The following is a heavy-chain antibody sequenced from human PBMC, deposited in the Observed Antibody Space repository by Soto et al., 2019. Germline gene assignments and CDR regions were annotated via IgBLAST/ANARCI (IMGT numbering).Heavy chain of an antibody. CDR1: GGSISSGGDY. D-gene: IGHD3-22*01. V-gene: IGHV4-31*02. J-gene: IGHJ4*02. CDR2: IYYSGST. Sequence: TLSLRKTVSGGSISSGGDYWSLIRKHPWKGLECIGYIYYSGSTYYNRSLKIRVTISVDTSKNQFSLKLSSVTAADTAVYYCAKLDSSGYYYGHYFDYWGQGTPVSVS. CDR3: AKLDSSGYYYGHYFDY.